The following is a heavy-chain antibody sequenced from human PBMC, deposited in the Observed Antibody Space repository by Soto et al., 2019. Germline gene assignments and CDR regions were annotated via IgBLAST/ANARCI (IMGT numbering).Heavy chain of an antibody. CDR3: ALYFSVVYFET. D-gene: IGHD2-2*02. Sequence: SETLSLTCTVSGGSINSNYWSWIRQPPGKGLEWIGYIHYSGTTYYNPSLKSRVSISVDRSKNQFSLKLSSVTAADTAVYYCALYFSVVYFETWGQGKLVSV. J-gene: IGHJ4*02. CDR2: IHYSGTT. V-gene: IGHV4-59*04. CDR1: GGSINSNY.